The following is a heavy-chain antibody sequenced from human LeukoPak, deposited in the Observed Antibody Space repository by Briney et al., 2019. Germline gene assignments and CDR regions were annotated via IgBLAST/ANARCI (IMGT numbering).Heavy chain of an antibody. CDR3: ARVFGSGSYYMGYYYYGMDV. J-gene: IGHJ6*02. D-gene: IGHD3-10*01. CDR2: ISAYNGNT. CDR1: GYTFTSYG. V-gene: IGHV1-18*01. Sequence: GASVKVSCKASGYTFTSYGISWVRQAPGQGPEWMGWISAYNGNTNYAQKLQGRVTMTTDTSTSTAYMELRSLRSDDTAVYYCARVFGSGSYYMGYYYYGMDVWGQGTTVTVSS.